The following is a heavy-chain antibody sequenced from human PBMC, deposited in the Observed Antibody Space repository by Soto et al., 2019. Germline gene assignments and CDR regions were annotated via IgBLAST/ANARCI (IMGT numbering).Heavy chain of an antibody. V-gene: IGHV3-33*01. Sequence: QVQLVESGGGVVQPGRSLRLSCAASGFTFSSYGMHWVRQAPGKGLEWVAVIWYDGSNKYYADSVKGRFTISRDNSKNTLYLQMNSLRAEDTAVYYCARDEVAAPPDYGGQGTLVTVSS. J-gene: IGHJ4*02. CDR3: ARDEVAAPPDY. CDR2: IWYDGSNK. D-gene: IGHD2-15*01. CDR1: GFTFSSYG.